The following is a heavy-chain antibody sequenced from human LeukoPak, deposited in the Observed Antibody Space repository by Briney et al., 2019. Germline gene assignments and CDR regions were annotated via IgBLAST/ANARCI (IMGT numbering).Heavy chain of an antibody. CDR1: GYTFNTYG. CDR3: ARDGSGVWFDP. Sequence: ASVKVSCKASGYTFNTYGISWARQAPGQGLEWMGWINAYNGDTNFAQKFQGRVTMTTDTSTTTAYMELRSLRSDDTAVYYCARDGSGVWFDPWGQGTLVTVSS. D-gene: IGHD6-25*01. V-gene: IGHV1-18*01. J-gene: IGHJ5*02. CDR2: INAYNGDT.